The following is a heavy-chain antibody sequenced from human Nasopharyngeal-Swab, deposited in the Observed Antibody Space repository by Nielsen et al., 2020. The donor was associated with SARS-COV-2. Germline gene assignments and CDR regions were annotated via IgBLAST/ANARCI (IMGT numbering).Heavy chain of an antibody. J-gene: IGHJ4*02. V-gene: IGHV4-39*01. CDR1: GGSISSSSYY. CDR3: AGGGWYYGVGN. Sequence: SETLSLTCTVSGGSISSSSYYWGWIRQPPGKGLEWIGSIYYSGSTYYNPSLKSRVTISVDTSKNQFSLKLSSVTAADTAVYYCAGGGWYYGVGNWGQGTLVTVSS. CDR2: IYYSGST. D-gene: IGHD6-19*01.